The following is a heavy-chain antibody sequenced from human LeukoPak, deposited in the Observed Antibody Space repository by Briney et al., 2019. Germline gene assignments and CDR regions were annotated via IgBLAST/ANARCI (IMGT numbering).Heavy chain of an antibody. CDR1: GYSISSGYY. CDR2: IYHSGST. V-gene: IGHV4-38-2*02. D-gene: IGHD3-9*01. Sequence: PSETLSLTCTVSGYSISSGYYWGWIRQPPGKGLEWIGSIYHSGSTYYNPSLKSRVTMSVDTSKNQFSLKLSSVTAADTAVYYCARDNYDILTGTHSDYWGQGTLVTVSS. CDR3: ARDNYDILTGTHSDY. J-gene: IGHJ4*02.